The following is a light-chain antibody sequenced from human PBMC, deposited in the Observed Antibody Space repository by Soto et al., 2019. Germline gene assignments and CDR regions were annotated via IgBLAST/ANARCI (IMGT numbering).Light chain of an antibody. CDR2: YDS. CDR1: NIGSKG. Sequence: SYELTQPPSVSVPPGKTATITCGGINIGSKGVHWYQQKPGQAPVLVIYYDSDRPSGIPERFSGYTSGNTATLTISRVEAGDEADYYCQVWDTSGDRVLFGGGTKLTVL. J-gene: IGLJ2*01. V-gene: IGLV3-21*04. CDR3: QVWDTSGDRVL.